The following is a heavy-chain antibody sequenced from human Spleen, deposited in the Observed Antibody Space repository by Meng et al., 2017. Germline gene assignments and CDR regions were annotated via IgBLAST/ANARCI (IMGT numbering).Heavy chain of an antibody. Sequence: QVQLVESGGGVVQPGRSLRLSCAASGFPFSTYGMHWVRQAPGKGLEWVAVIWYDGSKEYSADSVKGRFIISRDNSENTLYLRMNNLRVEDTAVYYCVVGADSPFKDWGQGTLVTVSS. J-gene: IGHJ4*02. CDR1: GFPFSTYG. CDR3: VVGADSPFKD. D-gene: IGHD2-21*01. CDR2: IWYDGSKE. V-gene: IGHV3-33*01.